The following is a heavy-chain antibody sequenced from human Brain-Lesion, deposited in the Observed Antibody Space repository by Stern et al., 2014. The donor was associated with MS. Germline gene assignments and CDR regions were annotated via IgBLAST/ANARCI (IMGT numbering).Heavy chain of an antibody. Sequence: EVQLVESGGVVVQPGGSLRLSCAASGFTFDDYAMHCVRQAPGKGLEWVSLITWDGGSTSYTDSVKGRFSISRDNRKSFLYLQMNSLRPEDTALYYCAGGLGFWGRGTLVTVSS. J-gene: IGHJ4*02. CDR3: AGGLGF. V-gene: IGHV3-43D*03. CDR2: ITWDGGST. D-gene: IGHD2-21*01. CDR1: GFTFDDYA.